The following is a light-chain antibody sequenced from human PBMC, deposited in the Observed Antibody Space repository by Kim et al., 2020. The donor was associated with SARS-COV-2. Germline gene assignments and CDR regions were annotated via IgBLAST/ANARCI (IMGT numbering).Light chain of an antibody. CDR2: AAS. V-gene: IGKV1-9*01. CDR3: QQLNSYP. CDR1: QGISSY. Sequence: DIQLTQSPSFLSASVGDRVTITCRASQGISSYLAWYQQKPGKAPKLLIYAASTLQSGVPSRFSGRGSGTEFTLTISSLQPEDFATYYCQQLNSYPFGPGTKVDIK. J-gene: IGKJ3*01.